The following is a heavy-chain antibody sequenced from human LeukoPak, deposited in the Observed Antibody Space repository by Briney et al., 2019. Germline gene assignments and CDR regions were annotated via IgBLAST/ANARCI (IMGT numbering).Heavy chain of an antibody. V-gene: IGHV4-39*01. Sequence: SETLSLTCTVSGGSISSSSYYRGRIRQPPGKGLEWIGSIYYSGSTYYNPSLKSRVTISVDTSKNQFSLKLSSVTAADTAVYYCARRGVTGTTGWSDPWGQGTLVTVSS. CDR2: IYYSGST. CDR3: ARRGVTGTTGWSDP. D-gene: IGHD1-14*01. CDR1: GGSISSSSYY. J-gene: IGHJ5*02.